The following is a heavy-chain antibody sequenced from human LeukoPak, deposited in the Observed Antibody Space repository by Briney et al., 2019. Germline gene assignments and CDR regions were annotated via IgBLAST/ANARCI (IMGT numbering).Heavy chain of an antibody. J-gene: IGHJ6*02. CDR1: GGSISSYY. CDR3: ARAGGSSGYYYYYGMDV. D-gene: IGHD5-12*01. CDR2: IYYSGST. V-gene: IGHV4-59*01. Sequence: SETLSLTCTVSGGSISSYYWSWIRQPPGKGLEWIGYIYYSGSTNYNPSLKSRVTISVDTSKNQFSLKLSSVTAADTAVYYCARAGGSSGYYYYYGMDVWGQGTTVTVSS.